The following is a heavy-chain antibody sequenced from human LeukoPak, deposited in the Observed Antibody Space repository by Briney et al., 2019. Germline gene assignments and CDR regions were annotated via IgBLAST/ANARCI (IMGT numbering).Heavy chain of an antibody. CDR2: ISAYNGNT. J-gene: IGHJ3*02. Sequence: ASVKVSCTASGYTFTSYGISWVRQAPGQGLEWMGWISAYNGNTNYAQKLQGRVTMTTDTSTSTAYMELRSLRSDDTAVYYCARAAAVVPVDGAFDIWGQGTMVTVSS. V-gene: IGHV1-18*01. CDR3: ARAAAVVPVDGAFDI. CDR1: GYTFTSYG. D-gene: IGHD6-19*01.